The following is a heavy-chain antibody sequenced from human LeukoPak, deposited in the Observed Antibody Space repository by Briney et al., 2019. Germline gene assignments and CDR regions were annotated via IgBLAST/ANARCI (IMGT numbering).Heavy chain of an antibody. Sequence: GGSLRLSCAASGFIFSNYWMSWVRQAPGKGLEWVAHIKQDGSEKYYVDSVKGRFTISGDNAKNSLYLQMNSLRAEDTAVYYCARDYRLSWELWTDAFDIWGQGTMVTVSS. CDR1: GFIFSNYW. CDR2: IKQDGSEK. V-gene: IGHV3-7*01. D-gene: IGHD1-26*01. J-gene: IGHJ3*02. CDR3: ARDYRLSWELWTDAFDI.